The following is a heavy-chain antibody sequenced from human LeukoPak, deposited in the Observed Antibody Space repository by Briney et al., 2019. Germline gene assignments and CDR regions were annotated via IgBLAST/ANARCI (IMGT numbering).Heavy chain of an antibody. CDR3: ARDLVNYDSSGYYYGGPFDY. D-gene: IGHD3-22*01. CDR2: IYTSGST. CDR1: GGSISSGSYH. V-gene: IGHV4-61*02. J-gene: IGHJ4*02. Sequence: SETLSLTCTVSGGSISSGSYHWSWIRQPAGKGLEWIGRIYTSGSTNYNPSLKSRVTISVDTSKNQFSLKLSSVTAADTAAYYCARDLVNYDSSGYYYGGPFDYWGQGTLVTVSS.